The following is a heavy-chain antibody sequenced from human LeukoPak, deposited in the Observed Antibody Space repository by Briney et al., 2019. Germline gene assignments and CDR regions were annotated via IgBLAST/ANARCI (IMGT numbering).Heavy chain of an antibody. CDR3: ARAVGQWYFDP. CDR1: GFTFSTHD. CDR2: NSRSGDGT. Sequence: GGSLRLSCAASGFTFSTHDTSWVSQAPGKGLEGVSANSRSGDGTTYADSGKGRFTISRDNSKNTLYLQMNSPRADDTAVYYCARAVGQWYFDPWGRGTLVTVSS. J-gene: IGHJ2*01. V-gene: IGHV3-23*01.